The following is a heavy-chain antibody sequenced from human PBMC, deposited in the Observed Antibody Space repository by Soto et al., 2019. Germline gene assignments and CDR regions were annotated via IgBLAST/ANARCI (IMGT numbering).Heavy chain of an antibody. CDR2: FDPEDGET. Sequence: ASVKVSCKVSGYTLTELSMHWVRQAPGKGLEWMGGFDPEDGETIYAQKFQGRVTMTEDTSTDTAYMELSSLRSEDTAVYYFAGTVVVTGIQYFQHWGQGTLVTVSS. V-gene: IGHV1-24*01. CDR1: GYTLTELS. J-gene: IGHJ1*01. D-gene: IGHD2-21*02. CDR3: AGTVVVTGIQYFQH.